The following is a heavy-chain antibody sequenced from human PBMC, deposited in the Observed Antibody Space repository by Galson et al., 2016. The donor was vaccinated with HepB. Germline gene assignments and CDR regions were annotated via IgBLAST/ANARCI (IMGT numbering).Heavy chain of an antibody. Sequence: SLTCTVSGGSITNYYWSWIRQSPGKGLEWIGYIFYSGATKYHPSLESRITISVDTSKNQFSLKLSSVTAADTAVYYCARGGASSRWLFPWGQGTLVTVSS. V-gene: IGHV4-59*01. CDR1: GGSITNYY. CDR2: IFYSGAT. J-gene: IGHJ5*02. CDR3: ARGGASSRWLFP. D-gene: IGHD3-22*01.